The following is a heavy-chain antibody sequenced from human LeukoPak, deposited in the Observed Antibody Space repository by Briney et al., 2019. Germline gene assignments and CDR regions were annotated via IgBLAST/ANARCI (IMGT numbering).Heavy chain of an antibody. CDR2: IYHSGST. CDR1: GYSISSGYY. Sequence: SGTLSLTCTVSGYSISSGYYWGWIRQPPGKGLEWIGSIYHSGSTYYNPSLKSRVTTSVDTSKNQFSLKLSSVTAADTAVYYCARAKSSGRRIPEFDYWGQGTLVTVSS. J-gene: IGHJ4*02. V-gene: IGHV4-38-2*02. CDR3: ARAKSSGRRIPEFDY. D-gene: IGHD3-22*01.